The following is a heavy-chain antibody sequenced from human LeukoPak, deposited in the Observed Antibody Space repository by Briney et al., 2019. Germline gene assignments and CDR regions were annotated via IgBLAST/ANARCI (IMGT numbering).Heavy chain of an antibody. J-gene: IGHJ4*02. CDR2: ISFHGTDT. CDR1: GFTFISYA. V-gene: IGHV3-30*04. Sequence: GGSLRLSCAASGFTFISYAIHWVRQAPGKGLEWVAVISFHGTDTFYADSVKGRFTISRDNSKNTLYLQMNSLRAEDTAVYYCAKRDYWGQGTLVTVSS. CDR3: AKRDY.